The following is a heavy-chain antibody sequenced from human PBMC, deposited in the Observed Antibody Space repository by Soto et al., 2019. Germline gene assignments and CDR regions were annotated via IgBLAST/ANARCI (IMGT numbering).Heavy chain of an antibody. J-gene: IGHJ4*02. CDR1: GGSISSGRYP. CDR2: IYHSGST. V-gene: IGHV4-30-2*01. CDR3: ARYKITGLFDY. Sequence: SETLSLTCAVSGGSISSGRYPWRWIRQPPGKGLEWIGYIYHSGSTYYNPFLKSLVTISVDTPMNQFSLKLPSVTAADTAVYYWARYKITGLFDYWGQGTLVTVSS. D-gene: IGHD2-8*02.